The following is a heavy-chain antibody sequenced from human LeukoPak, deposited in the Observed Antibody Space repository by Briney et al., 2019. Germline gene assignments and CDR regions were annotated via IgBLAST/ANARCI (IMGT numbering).Heavy chain of an antibody. J-gene: IGHJ6*02. Sequence: SETLSLTCSVSGGSISGFYWSWIRQPPGRGLEWIGQIYYSGGTIYSPSLKSRVTISLDTFQNQFSLKLSSVTAADTAVYSCARHGQTYYYGMDVWGQGTTVTVSS. CDR2: IYYSGGT. CDR1: GGSISGFY. CDR3: ARHGQTYYYGMDV. V-gene: IGHV4-59*08.